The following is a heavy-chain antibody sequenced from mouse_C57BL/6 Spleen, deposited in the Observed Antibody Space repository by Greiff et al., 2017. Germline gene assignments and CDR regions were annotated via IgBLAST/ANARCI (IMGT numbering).Heavy chain of an antibody. D-gene: IGHD3-2*02. CDR2: INPNNGGT. CDR1: GYTFTDYN. CDR3: ATTAQAPFDY. V-gene: IGHV1-22*01. J-gene: IGHJ2*01. Sequence: VQLQQSGPELVKPGASVKMSCKASGYTFTDYNMHWVKQSHGKSLEWIGYINPNNGGTSYNKKFKGKATLTVNKSSSTAYMELRSLTSEDSAVYYCATTAQAPFDYWGQGTTLTVSS.